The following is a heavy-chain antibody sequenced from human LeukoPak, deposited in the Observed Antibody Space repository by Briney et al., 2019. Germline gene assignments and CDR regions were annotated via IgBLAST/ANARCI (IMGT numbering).Heavy chain of an antibody. CDR1: GFTFSSYT. CDR3: ARRYYGSATYRLPYDY. J-gene: IGHJ4*02. CDR2: ITSTSSNI. V-gene: IGHV3-21*01. Sequence: GGSVRLSCAASGFTFSSYTMNWVRQAPGKGLEWVSSITSTSSNIHYADSVKGRFTISRDNAKNSLYLQMSSLRAEDTAVYYCARRYYGSATYRLPYDYWGQGTLVTVSS. D-gene: IGHD3-22*01.